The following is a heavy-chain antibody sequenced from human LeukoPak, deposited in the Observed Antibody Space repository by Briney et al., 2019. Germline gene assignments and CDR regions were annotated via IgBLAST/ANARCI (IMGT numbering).Heavy chain of an antibody. CDR3: TTTAMARRTDY. D-gene: IGHD5-18*01. CDR2: IKSKTDGGTT. Sequence: PGGSLRLSCAASGFTSSNAWMSWVRQAPGKGLEWVGRIKSKTDGGTTDYAAPVKGRFTISRDDSKNTLYLQMNSLKTEDTAVYYCTTTAMARRTDYWGQGTLVTVSS. CDR1: GFTSSNAW. J-gene: IGHJ4*02. V-gene: IGHV3-15*01.